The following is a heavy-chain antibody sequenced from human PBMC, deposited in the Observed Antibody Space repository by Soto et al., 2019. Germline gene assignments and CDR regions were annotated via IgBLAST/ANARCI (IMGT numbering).Heavy chain of an antibody. CDR2: IDATDSYT. V-gene: IGHV5-10-1*01. D-gene: IGHD4-4*01. Sequence: PGESLKISCKASVYTFTDHWISWVRQMPGKGLEWMGRIDATDSYTTYSPSFQGHVAISVDKSITTAYLQWSSLKASDTAIYYCARHSDYDQPLLLFDSWGQGTLVTVSS. J-gene: IGHJ4*02. CDR3: ARHSDYDQPLLLFDS. CDR1: VYTFTDHW.